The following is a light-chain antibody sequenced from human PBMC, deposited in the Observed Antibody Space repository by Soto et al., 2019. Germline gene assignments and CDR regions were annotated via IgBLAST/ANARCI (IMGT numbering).Light chain of an antibody. V-gene: IGLV4-69*01. J-gene: IGLJ3*02. CDR2: LNSNGSH. Sequence: QSVLTQSPSASASLGASVKLTCTLSGGHSNYAIAWHQQQPEKGPRCLMKLNSNGSHSKGDGIPDRFSGSSSGAERYLTISSHQSEDEADYYCQTWGTGPWVFGGGTKVTVL. CDR1: GGHSNYA. CDR3: QTWGTGPWV.